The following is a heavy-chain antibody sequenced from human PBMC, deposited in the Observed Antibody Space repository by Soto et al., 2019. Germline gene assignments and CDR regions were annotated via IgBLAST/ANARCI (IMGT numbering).Heavy chain of an antibody. CDR3: AHRHHPGGSMWYYFDS. CDR1: GFSLSTSGVG. J-gene: IGHJ4*02. CDR2: IYCNDDK. Sequence: QITLKESGPTLVKPTQTLTLTCTFSGFSLSTSGVGVGWIRQPPGKALEWLALIYCNDDKRYSPSLKSRLTITKDTSKNQVVLTMTNMDPVDTATYYCAHRHHPGGSMWYYFDSWGQGTLVTVSS. V-gene: IGHV2-5*01. D-gene: IGHD2-21*01.